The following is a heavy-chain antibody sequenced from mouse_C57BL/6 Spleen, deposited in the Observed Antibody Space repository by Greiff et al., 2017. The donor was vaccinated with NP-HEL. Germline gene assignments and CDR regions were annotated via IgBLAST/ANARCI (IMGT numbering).Heavy chain of an antibody. CDR3: ARSTTVVATHYYAMDY. CDR1: GYAFTNYL. Sequence: VKLMESGAELVRPGTSVKVSCKASGYAFTNYLIEWVKQRPGQGLEWIGVINPGSGGTNYNEKFKGKATLTADKSSSTAYMQLSSLTSEDSAVYFCARSTTVVATHYYAMDYWGQGTSVTVSS. J-gene: IGHJ4*01. V-gene: IGHV1-54*01. D-gene: IGHD1-1*01. CDR2: INPGSGGT.